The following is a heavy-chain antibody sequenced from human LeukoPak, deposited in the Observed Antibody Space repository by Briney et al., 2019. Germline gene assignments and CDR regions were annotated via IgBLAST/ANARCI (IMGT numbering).Heavy chain of an antibody. CDR3: ARDQGNDSSGYYHWFDY. Sequence: GGSLRLSCAASGFTFSSYAMHWVRQAPGKGLEWVAVISYDGSNKYYADSVKGRFTISRDNSKNTLYLQMNSLRAEDTAVYYCARDQGNDSSGYYHWFDYWGQGTLVTVSS. V-gene: IGHV3-30-3*01. J-gene: IGHJ4*02. D-gene: IGHD3-22*01. CDR1: GFTFSSYA. CDR2: ISYDGSNK.